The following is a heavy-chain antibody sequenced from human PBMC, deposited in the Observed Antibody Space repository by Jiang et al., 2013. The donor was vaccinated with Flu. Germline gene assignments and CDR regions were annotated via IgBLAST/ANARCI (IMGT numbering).Heavy chain of an antibody. CDR2: IYYSGST. Sequence: GSGLVKPSETLSLTCTVSGGSISSYYWSWIRQPPGKGLEWIGYIYYSGSTNYNPSLKSRVTISVDTSKNQFSLKLSSVTAADTAVYYCARDSGLSKFDYWGQGTLVTVSS. CDR1: GGSISSYY. D-gene: IGHD3-10*01. J-gene: IGHJ4*02. CDR3: ARDSGLSKFDY. V-gene: IGHV4-59*01.